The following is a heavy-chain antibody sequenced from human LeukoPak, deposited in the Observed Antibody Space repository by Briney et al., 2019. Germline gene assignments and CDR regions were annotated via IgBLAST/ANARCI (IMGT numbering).Heavy chain of an antibody. V-gene: IGHV4-39*07. J-gene: IGHJ2*01. CDR2: IYYSGST. CDR1: GGSISSSSYY. D-gene: IGHD3-3*01. CDR3: ARDGGTWYFDL. Sequence: PSETLSLTCTVSGGSISSSSYYWGWIRQPPGKGLEWIGSIYYSGSTYYNPSLKSRVTISVDTSKNQFSLKLSSVTAADTAVYYCARDGGTWYFDLWGRGTLLTVSS.